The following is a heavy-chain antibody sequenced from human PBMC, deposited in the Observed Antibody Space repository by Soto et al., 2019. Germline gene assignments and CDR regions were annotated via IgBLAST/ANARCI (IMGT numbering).Heavy chain of an antibody. J-gene: IGHJ4*02. CDR1: GGSISSYY. CDR2: IYYSGST. V-gene: IGHV4-59*01. D-gene: IGHD2-15*01. CDR3: ARDRAGWPDY. Sequence: SETLSLTCTVSGGSISSYYWNWIRQPPGKGLEWIGYIYYSGSTNYNPSLKSRVTISVDTSKNQFSLKLRSVTAADTAVYYCARDRAGWPDYWGQGTLVTVSS.